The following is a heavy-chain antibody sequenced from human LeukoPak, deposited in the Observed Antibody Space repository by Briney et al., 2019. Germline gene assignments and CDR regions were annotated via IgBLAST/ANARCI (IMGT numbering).Heavy chain of an antibody. CDR3: ARDGSGTENDY. V-gene: IGHV4-34*01. D-gene: IGHD3-10*01. J-gene: IGHJ4*02. Sequence: SETLSLTCAVYGGSLSGYFWTWIRQPPGKGLEWIGEINHSGNTNYNPSLKSRVIISVDMSKNQFSLKLSSVTAADTAVYYCARDGSGTENDYWGQGTLVTVSS. CDR1: GGSLSGYF. CDR2: INHSGNT.